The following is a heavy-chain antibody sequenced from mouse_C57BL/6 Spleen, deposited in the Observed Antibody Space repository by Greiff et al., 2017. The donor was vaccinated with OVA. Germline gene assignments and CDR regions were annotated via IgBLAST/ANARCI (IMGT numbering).Heavy chain of an antibody. D-gene: IGHD4-1*01. CDR2: ISSGGDYI. V-gene: IGHV5-9-1*02. CDR1: GFTFSSYA. CDR3: TRDRRAGTFAY. J-gene: IGHJ3*01. Sequence: EVKVVESGEGLVKPGGSLKLSCAASGFTFSSYAMSWVRQTPEKRLEWVAYISSGGDYIYSADTVKGRFTISSDNASNTLYLQMSSMKSEDTAVYYCTRDRRAGTFAYWGQGTLVTVSA.